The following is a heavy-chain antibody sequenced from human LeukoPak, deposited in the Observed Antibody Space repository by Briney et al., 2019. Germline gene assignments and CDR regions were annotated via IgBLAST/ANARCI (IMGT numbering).Heavy chain of an antibody. CDR3: ARGWMGRDDY. CDR1: GITFSSYW. J-gene: IGHJ4*02. CDR2: INSDGSST. V-gene: IGHV3-74*01. D-gene: IGHD1-26*01. Sequence: GGSLRLSCAASGITFSSYWMHWVRQAPGKGRVWVSRINSDGSSTSYVDSVKGRFTISRDNAKNTLYLQMNSLRAEDTAVYYCARGWMGRDDYWGQGTQVTVSS.